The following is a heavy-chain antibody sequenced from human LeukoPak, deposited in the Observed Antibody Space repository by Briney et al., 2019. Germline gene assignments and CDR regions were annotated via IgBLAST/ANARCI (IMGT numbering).Heavy chain of an antibody. Sequence: PGGSLRLSCVASGFTFSYYWMHWVRQTPGKGLVWLSRINTDGSITHYADSVKGRFTISRDNAKKTVYLQMNSLRAEDTAVYYCVRLLDVDYWGQGTLVTVSS. CDR2: INTDGSIT. J-gene: IGHJ4*02. CDR3: VRLLDVDY. D-gene: IGHD3-3*01. V-gene: IGHV3-74*01. CDR1: GFTFSYYW.